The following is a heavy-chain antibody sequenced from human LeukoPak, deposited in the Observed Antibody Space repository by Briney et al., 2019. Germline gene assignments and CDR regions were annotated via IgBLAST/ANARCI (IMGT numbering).Heavy chain of an antibody. CDR3: ARRASVPGYSSSWYYLGY. V-gene: IGHV3-30*03. CDR2: ISYDGSNK. J-gene: IGHJ4*02. CDR1: GFTFSSYG. D-gene: IGHD6-13*01. Sequence: PGGSLRLSCAASGFTFSSYGMHWVRQAPGKGLEWVAVISYDGSNKYYAGSVKGRFTISRDNSKNTLYLQMNSLRAEDTAVYYCARRASVPGYSSSWYYLGYWGQGTPVTVSS.